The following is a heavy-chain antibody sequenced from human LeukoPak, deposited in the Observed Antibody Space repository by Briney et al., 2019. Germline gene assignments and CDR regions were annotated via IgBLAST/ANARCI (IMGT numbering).Heavy chain of an antibody. V-gene: IGHV3-53*01. Sequence: PGGSLRLSCAASGFTVSSNYMSWVRQAPGKGLEWVSVIYSGGSTYYADSVKGRFTISRDNSKNTLYLQMNSLRAEDTAVYYCAKDSRGSSGWYWFDPWGQGTLVTVSS. CDR2: IYSGGST. D-gene: IGHD6-19*01. CDR3: AKDSRGSSGWYWFDP. CDR1: GFTVSSNY. J-gene: IGHJ5*02.